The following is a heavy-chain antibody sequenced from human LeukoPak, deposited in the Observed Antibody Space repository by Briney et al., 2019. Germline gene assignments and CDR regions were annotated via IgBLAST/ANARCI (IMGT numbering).Heavy chain of an antibody. Sequence: PGGSLRLSCAASGFSFSDSYMSWVRQAPGKGLEWVSVIYSGGSTYYADSVKGRFTISRDNSKNTLYLQMNSLRAEDTAVYYCARYGLGAHAFDIWGQGTMVTVSS. D-gene: IGHD3/OR15-3a*01. CDR3: ARYGLGAHAFDI. CDR1: GFSFSDSY. CDR2: IYSGGST. V-gene: IGHV3-66*01. J-gene: IGHJ3*02.